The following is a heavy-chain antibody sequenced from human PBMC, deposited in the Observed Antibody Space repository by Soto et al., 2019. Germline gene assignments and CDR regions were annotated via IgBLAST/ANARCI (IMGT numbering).Heavy chain of an antibody. CDR1: GGSISSGGSS. D-gene: IGHD4-17*01. Sequence: QLPLQESGSGLVKPSQTLSLTCSVSGGSISSGGSSWSWIRQPPGKGLEWIGYIYHSGSTYYNPSLKSRFTRSVDRSKNKCSLKLSSVNAADTAVYYGAAGGVRPRYYWGQGPLVTVSS. CDR2: IYHSGST. CDR3: AAGGVRPRYY. J-gene: IGHJ4*02. V-gene: IGHV4-30-2*01.